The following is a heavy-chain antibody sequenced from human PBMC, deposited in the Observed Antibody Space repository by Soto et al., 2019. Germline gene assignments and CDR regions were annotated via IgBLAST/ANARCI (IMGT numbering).Heavy chain of an antibody. CDR1: GDTFSHYV. J-gene: IGHJ3*01. Sequence: VQMVQSGAEVKEPGSSVKVSCTNSGDTFSHYVMSWVRQAPGQGLEWMGSLAPISGSPNYAERFKGRLTISADAGTSTMYMELRSLKYDDTAVYYCARIGVGSRRWGQGTMVTVSS. V-gene: IGHV1-69*18. CDR2: LAPISGSP. CDR3: ARIGVGSRR. D-gene: IGHD1-26*01.